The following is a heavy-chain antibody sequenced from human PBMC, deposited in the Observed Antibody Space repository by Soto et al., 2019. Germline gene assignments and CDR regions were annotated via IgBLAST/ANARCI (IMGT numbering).Heavy chain of an antibody. V-gene: IGHV1-3*01. CDR2: INAGNGNT. J-gene: IGHJ4*02. CDR3: ARSSPYDILTGWFFDY. D-gene: IGHD3-9*01. CDR1: GYTFTSYS. Sequence: GASVKVSRKASGYTFTSYSMHLVRQAPGQRLAWMGWINAGNGNTQYSQKFQGRVTITRDTSASTAYMELSSLRSEDTAVYYCARSSPYDILTGWFFDYWGQGTLVTVSS.